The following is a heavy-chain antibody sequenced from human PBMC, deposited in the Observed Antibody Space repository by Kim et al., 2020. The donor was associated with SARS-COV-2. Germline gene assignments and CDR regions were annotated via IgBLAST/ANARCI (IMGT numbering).Heavy chain of an antibody. V-gene: IGHV1-3*01. CDR3: AREGAYDSSGYSFDY. J-gene: IGHJ4*02. D-gene: IGHD3-22*01. Sequence: QKFQGRVTLTRDTSTSTAYMELSSLRSEDTAVYYCAREGAYDSSGYSFDYWGQGTLVTVSS.